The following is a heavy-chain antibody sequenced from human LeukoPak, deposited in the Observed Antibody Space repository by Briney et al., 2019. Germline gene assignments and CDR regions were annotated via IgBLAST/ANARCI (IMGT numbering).Heavy chain of an antibody. CDR3: AREGTSGTHLNWFDP. D-gene: IGHD1-1*01. CDR2: IYGSGST. V-gene: IGHV4-59*01. J-gene: IGHJ5*02. CDR1: GGSISSYY. Sequence: PSETLSLTCPVSGGSISSYYWSWIRQPPAKGLEWIGHIYGSGSTNYNPSLKSRVTLSVDTSKNQFSLKLSSVTAADTAVYYCAREGTSGTHLNWFDPWGQGTLVTVSS.